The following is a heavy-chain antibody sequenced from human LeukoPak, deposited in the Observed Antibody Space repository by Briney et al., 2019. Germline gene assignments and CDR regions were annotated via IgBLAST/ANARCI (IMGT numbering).Heavy chain of an antibody. J-gene: IGHJ4*02. CDR1: GDSVSTASNA. CDR2: TYYNSKWYT. D-gene: IGHD6-19*01. CDR3: TRGASYISGWYPFDY. Sequence: SQTLSLTCAISGDSVSTASNAWYWIRQSPSRGLEWLGRTYYNSKWYTDYAVSVSGRTTINPDTSKNQFSLQLNSVTPEDTAVYYCTRGASYISGWYPFDYWGQGTLVTVSS. V-gene: IGHV6-1*01.